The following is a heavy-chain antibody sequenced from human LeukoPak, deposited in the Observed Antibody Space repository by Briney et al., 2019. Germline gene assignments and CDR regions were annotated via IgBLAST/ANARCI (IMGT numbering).Heavy chain of an antibody. V-gene: IGHV3-15*01. D-gene: IGHD1-26*01. CDR3: TTDGVGVEGATYDN. Sequence: GGSLRLSCAASGFTFSSYSMNWVRQAPGKGLEWVGRIKAKAHGGTIEYAAPVKGRFTISRDDSKNTLYLQMNSLRTEDTAVYYCTTDGVGVEGATYDNWGQGTLVSVSS. CDR2: IKAKAHGGTI. CDR1: GFTFSSYS. J-gene: IGHJ4*02.